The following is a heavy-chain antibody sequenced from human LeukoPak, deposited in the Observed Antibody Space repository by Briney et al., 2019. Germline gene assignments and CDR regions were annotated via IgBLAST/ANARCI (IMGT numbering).Heavy chain of an antibody. V-gene: IGHV4-38-2*02. CDR1: AYSISNDNY. Sequence: PSETLSLTCTVSAYSISNDNYWVWIRQSPGKGLEWIGSIYYSGSTYYNPSLKSRVTISVDTSKNQFSLKLSSVTAADTAVYYCARQEYSYGHDYWGQGTLVTVSS. CDR2: IYYSGST. J-gene: IGHJ4*02. CDR3: ARQEYSYGHDY. D-gene: IGHD5-18*01.